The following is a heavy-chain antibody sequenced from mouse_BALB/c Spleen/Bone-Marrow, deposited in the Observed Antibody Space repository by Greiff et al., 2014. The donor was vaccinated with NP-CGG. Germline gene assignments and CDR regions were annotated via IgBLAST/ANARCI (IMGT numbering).Heavy chain of an antibody. J-gene: IGHJ2*01. D-gene: IGHD1-1*01. CDR2: ILPGSGTA. CDR1: GYTFSNYW. Sequence: VQLQQSGAELMKPGASVKISCKATGYTFSNYWIDWVKQRPGHGLEWIGEILPGSGTANYNEKFKGKATFTADTSSNTAYMQLSSLTSGGSALYYCARASVVPYYFDFWGQGTTLTVSS. CDR3: ARASVVPYYFDF. V-gene: IGHV1-9*01.